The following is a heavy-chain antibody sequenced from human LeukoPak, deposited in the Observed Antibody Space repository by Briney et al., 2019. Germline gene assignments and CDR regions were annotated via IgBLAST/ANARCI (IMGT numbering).Heavy chain of an antibody. Sequence: GGSLRLSCAASGFTFSSYSMNWVRQAPGKGLEWVSSISSSSSYIYYADSVKGRFTISRDNAKNSLYLQMHSLRAEDTAVYYCARGNSSGYYYVYWGQGTLVTVSS. D-gene: IGHD3-22*01. V-gene: IGHV3-21*01. CDR2: ISSSSSYI. CDR1: GFTFSSYS. J-gene: IGHJ4*02. CDR3: ARGNSSGYYYVY.